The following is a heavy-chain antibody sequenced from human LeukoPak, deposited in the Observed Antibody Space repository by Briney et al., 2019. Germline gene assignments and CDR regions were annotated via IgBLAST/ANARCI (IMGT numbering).Heavy chain of an antibody. CDR2: IYTSGST. D-gene: IGHD3-3*01. Sequence: SETLSLTCTVSGGSISSGSYYWSWIRQPAGKGLEWIGRIYTSGSTNYNPSLKSRVTISVDTSKNQFSLKLSSVTAADTAVYSCARALFGVVPYSPYYYYYMDVWGKGTTVTVSS. CDR3: ARALFGVVPYSPYYYYYMDV. CDR1: GGSISSGSYY. V-gene: IGHV4-61*02. J-gene: IGHJ6*03.